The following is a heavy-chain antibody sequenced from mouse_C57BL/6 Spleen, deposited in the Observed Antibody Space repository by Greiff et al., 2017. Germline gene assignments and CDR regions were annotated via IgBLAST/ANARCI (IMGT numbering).Heavy chain of an antibody. CDR1: GYTFTDYY. CDR2: INPNNGGT. V-gene: IGHV1-26*01. Sequence: EVQLQQSGPELVKPGASVKISCKASGYTFTDYYMNWVKQSHGKSLEWIGDINPNNGGTSYNQKFKGKATLTVDKSSSTAYMELRSLTSEDSAVYYCARLWDYGNFDVWGTGTTVTVSS. J-gene: IGHJ1*03. CDR3: ARLWDYGNFDV. D-gene: IGHD1-1*01.